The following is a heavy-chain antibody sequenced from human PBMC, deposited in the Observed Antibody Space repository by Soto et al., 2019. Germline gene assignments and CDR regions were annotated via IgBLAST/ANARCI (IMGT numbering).Heavy chain of an antibody. Sequence: EVQVVESGGGLVKPGGSLRLSCEVSGLPFAKVWMSWIRQAPGKGLEWVGRIKSQTDGGRIDYAAPVKGRFTIPRDDSKNTLHLQMNSLKTEDTAVYYCTTSVTGTPRAIDYWGQGNLVTVSS. CDR1: GLPFAKVW. D-gene: IGHD1-7*01. J-gene: IGHJ4*02. CDR3: TTSVTGTPRAIDY. V-gene: IGHV3-15*01. CDR2: IKSQTDGGRI.